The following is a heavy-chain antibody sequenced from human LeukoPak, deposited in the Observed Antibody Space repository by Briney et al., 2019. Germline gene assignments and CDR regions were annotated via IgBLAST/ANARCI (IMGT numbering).Heavy chain of an antibody. J-gene: IGHJ4*02. V-gene: IGHV4-59*08. Sequence: SETLPLTCTVSGGSISGYYWSWIRQPPGKGLEWIGYINYSGSTNYNPSLKSRVTISVDTSKNQFSLKLSSVTAADTAVYYCARHRSSGYPFDYWGQGTLVTVSS. CDR2: INYSGST. CDR3: ARHRSSGYPFDY. D-gene: IGHD3-22*01. CDR1: GGSISGYY.